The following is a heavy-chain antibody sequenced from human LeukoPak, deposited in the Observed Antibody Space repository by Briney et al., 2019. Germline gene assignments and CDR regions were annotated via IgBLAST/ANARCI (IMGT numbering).Heavy chain of an antibody. CDR1: GGSISTYY. V-gene: IGHV4-59*01. CDR2: VLHSGST. CDR3: ARVGIRASGMPNWFDS. D-gene: IGHD6-13*01. J-gene: IGHJ5*01. Sequence: PSETLTLTCTVSGGSISTYYWSWIRQPPGKGLEWIGYVLHSGSTNSNPSLKSRVSISVDTSKNEISLKMRSVTAADTAVYYCARVGIRASGMPNWFDSWGQGILVTVSS.